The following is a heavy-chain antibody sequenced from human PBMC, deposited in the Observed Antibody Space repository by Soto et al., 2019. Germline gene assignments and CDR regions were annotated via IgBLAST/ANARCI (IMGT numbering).Heavy chain of an antibody. D-gene: IGHD4-17*01. CDR3: AKGGRGGDLTRPFDY. CDR1: GFTFSSYG. J-gene: IGHJ4*02. Sequence: GGSLRLSCAASGFTFSSYGMHWVRQAPGKGLEWVAVISYDGSNKYYADSVKGRFTISRDNSKNTLYLQMNSLRAEDTAVYYCAKGGRGGDLTRPFDYWGQGTLVTVSS. V-gene: IGHV3-30*18. CDR2: ISYDGSNK.